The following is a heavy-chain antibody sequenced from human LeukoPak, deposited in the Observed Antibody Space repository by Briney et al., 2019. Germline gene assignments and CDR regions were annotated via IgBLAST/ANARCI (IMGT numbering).Heavy chain of an antibody. Sequence: PGGSLRLSCTASGFTFSRYWMSWVRQALGKGLEWVANIKQDGSEKDYVDSVKGRFTISRDNAKNSLYLQMNSLRAEDTAVYSCARRYYDFWSGYSYYFDYWGQGTLVTVSS. V-gene: IGHV3-7*01. J-gene: IGHJ4*02. CDR2: IKQDGSEK. CDR1: GFTFSRYW. D-gene: IGHD3-3*01. CDR3: ARRYYDFWSGYSYYFDY.